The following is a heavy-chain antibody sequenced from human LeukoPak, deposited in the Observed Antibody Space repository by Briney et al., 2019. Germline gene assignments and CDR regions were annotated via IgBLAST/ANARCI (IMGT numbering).Heavy chain of an antibody. CDR1: GFTFSSYV. CDR2: ISYDGSNE. Sequence: GGSLRLSCAASGFTFSSYVMHWVRQAPGKGLEGGAIISYDGSNEYYADSVNGRFTISRDNSKNTLYLQMNSLRAEDTAVYYCARERGLYYYYMDVWGKGTTVTVSS. J-gene: IGHJ6*03. CDR3: ARERGLYYYYMDV. V-gene: IGHV3-30*04.